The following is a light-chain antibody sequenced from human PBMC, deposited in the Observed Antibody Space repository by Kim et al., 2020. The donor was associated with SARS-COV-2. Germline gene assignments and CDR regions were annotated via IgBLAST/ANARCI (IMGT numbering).Light chain of an antibody. J-gene: IGKJ3*01. V-gene: IGKV3-15*01. Sequence: SPGERATLSCRASQSISSNFSWWQQKPPGDPPILIYGASTRATGGPARCSSGRCGTKFSLTISSRLSEEFAVYYCRQYNNWPPFTFGPGTKVDIK. CDR2: GAS. CDR1: QSISSN. CDR3: RQYNNWPPFT.